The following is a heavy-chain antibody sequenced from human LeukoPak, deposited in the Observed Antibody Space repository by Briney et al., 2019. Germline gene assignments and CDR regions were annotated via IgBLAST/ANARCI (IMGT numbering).Heavy chain of an antibody. D-gene: IGHD5-12*01. Sequence: GGSLRLSCAASGFTFSSYAMSWVRQAPGKGLEWVSAISGSGGSTYYADSVKGRFTISRDNSKNTLYLQMNSLRAEDTAVYYCAKDHGYSGYDPYYFDYWGQGTLVTVSS. CDR1: GFTFSSYA. J-gene: IGHJ4*02. V-gene: IGHV3-23*01. CDR2: ISGSGGST. CDR3: AKDHGYSGYDPYYFDY.